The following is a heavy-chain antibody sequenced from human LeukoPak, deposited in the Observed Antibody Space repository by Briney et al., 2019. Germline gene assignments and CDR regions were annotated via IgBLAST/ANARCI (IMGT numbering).Heavy chain of an antibody. D-gene: IGHD4/OR15-4a*01. J-gene: IGHJ4*02. CDR1: GYTFTNYY. Sequence: ASVKVSRKASGYTFTNYYMHWVRQAPGLGFEWMGWINPKSGGTSYPQKFQGRLTMTRDTSISTAYMELSGLRSDDTAVYYCVPSANYYYFDYWGQGTLVTVSS. CDR2: INPKSGGT. V-gene: IGHV1-2*02. CDR3: VPSANYYYFDY.